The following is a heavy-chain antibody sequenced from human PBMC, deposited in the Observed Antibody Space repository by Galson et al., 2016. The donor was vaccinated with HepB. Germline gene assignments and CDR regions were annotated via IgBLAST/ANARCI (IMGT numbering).Heavy chain of an antibody. J-gene: IGHJ1*01. CDR2: ISAYNGNT. V-gene: IGHV1-18*04. CDR1: NHTFTSYS. Sequence: SVKVSCKASNHTFTSYSINWVRQAPGQGLEWMGWISAYNGNTDYAQRLQGRVTLTTDPSTSTAYMELRGLRSDDTAVYYCVIGAGIEESYFWGQGTLVTVSS. CDR3: VIGAGIEESYF. D-gene: IGHD5-12*01.